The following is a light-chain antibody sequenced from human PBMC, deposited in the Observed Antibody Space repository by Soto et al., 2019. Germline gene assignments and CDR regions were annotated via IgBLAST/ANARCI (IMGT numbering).Light chain of an antibody. CDR1: SSDVGSYKL. V-gene: IGLV2-23*01. CDR3: CSFAGSNTWL. CDR2: EAT. J-gene: IGLJ3*02. Sequence: QSALTQPASVSGSPGQSITISCTGTSSDVGSYKLVSWYQQRPGRAPKLMIYEATKRPSGVSYRFSGSKSGNTASLTISGLQAEDEADYYCCSFAGSNTWLFGGGTQLTVL.